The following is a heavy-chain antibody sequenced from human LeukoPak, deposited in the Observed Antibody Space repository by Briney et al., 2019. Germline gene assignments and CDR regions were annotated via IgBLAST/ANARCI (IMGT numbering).Heavy chain of an antibody. CDR3: ASRRLGSSWYNWFDP. CDR2: INHSGST. V-gene: IGHV4-34*01. J-gene: IGHJ5*02. D-gene: IGHD6-13*01. Sequence: SETLSLTCAVYGGSFSGYYWSWLRQPPGKGLEWIGEINHSGSTNYNPSLKSRVTISVDTSKNQFSLKLSSVTAADTAVYYCASRRLGSSWYNWFDPWGQGTLVTVSS. CDR1: GGSFSGYY.